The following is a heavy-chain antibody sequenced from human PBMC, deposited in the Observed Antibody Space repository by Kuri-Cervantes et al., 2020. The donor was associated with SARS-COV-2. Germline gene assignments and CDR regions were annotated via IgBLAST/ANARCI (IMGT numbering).Heavy chain of an antibody. J-gene: IGHJ4*02. CDR3: ASCDSSSWYYFDY. CDR2: IYYSGST. D-gene: IGHD6-13*01. Sequence: GSLRLSCTVSGGSISSSSYYWGWIRQPPGKGLEWSGSIYYSGSTYYNPSLKSRGTISVDTSKNQFSLKLSSVTDADTAVYYCASCDSSSWYYFDYWGQGTMVTVSS. CDR1: GGSISSSSYY. V-gene: IGHV4-39*01.